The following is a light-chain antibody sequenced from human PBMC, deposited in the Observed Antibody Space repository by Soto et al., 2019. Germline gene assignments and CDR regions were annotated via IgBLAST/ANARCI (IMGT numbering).Light chain of an antibody. CDR1: SSDVGGYKR. J-gene: IGLJ2*01. Sequence: QSALTQPPSVSGSPGQSVTISCTGTSSDVGGYKRVSWYQQPPGTAPKLMIYEVSNRPSGVPHRFSGSKSGNTASLTISGLQAEDEADYYCSSYTTSGTLVFGGGTKLTVL. V-gene: IGLV2-18*02. CDR2: EVS. CDR3: SSYTTSGTLV.